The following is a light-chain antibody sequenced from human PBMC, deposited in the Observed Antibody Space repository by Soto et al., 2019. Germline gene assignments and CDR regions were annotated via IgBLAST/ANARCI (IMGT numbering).Light chain of an antibody. V-gene: IGLV7-46*01. CDR3: LLFYTDIRV. Sequence: QTVVTQEPSLTVSPGGTVTLTCGFSTGAVTSGHYPYWFQQKPGQAPRTLIYDTTNKHSWTPARFSGSLLGGKAALTLSGAQPEDEADYYCLLFYTDIRVFGGGTKVTVL. CDR2: DTT. J-gene: IGLJ2*01. CDR1: TGAVTSGHY.